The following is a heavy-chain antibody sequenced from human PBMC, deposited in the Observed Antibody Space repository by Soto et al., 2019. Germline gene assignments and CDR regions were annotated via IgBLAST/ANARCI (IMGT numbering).Heavy chain of an antibody. D-gene: IGHD4-17*01. V-gene: IGHV4-59*08. CDR1: NADIGNNS. CDR3: AGRYGGTHDY. CDR2: IYYSGST. J-gene: IGHJ4*02. Sequence: ISQNRSSINADIGNNSRSRTGQPPGKGLEWIGYIYYSGSTNYNPSLKSRVTISVDTSKNQFSLKLSSVTAADTAVYYCAGRYGGTHDYRGQGTLVTVS.